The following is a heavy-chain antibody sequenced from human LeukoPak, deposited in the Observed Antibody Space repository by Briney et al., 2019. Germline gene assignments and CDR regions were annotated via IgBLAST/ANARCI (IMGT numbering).Heavy chain of an antibody. CDR3: ARDLVGAKNYYYYGMDV. Sequence: GASVKVSCKASGYTFTSYAMHWVRLAPGQRLEWMGWINAGNGNTKYSQKFQGRVTITRDTSASTAYMELSSLRSGDTAVYYCARDLVGAKNYYYYGMDVWGKGTTVTVSS. D-gene: IGHD1-26*01. CDR2: INAGNGNT. J-gene: IGHJ6*04. CDR1: GYTFTSYA. V-gene: IGHV1-3*01.